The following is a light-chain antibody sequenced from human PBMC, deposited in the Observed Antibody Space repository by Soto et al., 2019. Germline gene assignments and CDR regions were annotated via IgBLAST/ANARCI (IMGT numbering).Light chain of an antibody. V-gene: IGLV4-69*01. CDR3: QTWGTGIVI. CDR2: LNREGSH. J-gene: IGLJ2*01. Sequence: QPVLTQSPSASAALGASVKLTCTLSSGHSNYAIAWHQQQPEKGRRYLMKLNREGSHSKGDGIPNRFSGSSSGAERYLTSSSLQSEDEADYSCQTWGTGIVIFGGGTKLTVL. CDR1: SGHSNYA.